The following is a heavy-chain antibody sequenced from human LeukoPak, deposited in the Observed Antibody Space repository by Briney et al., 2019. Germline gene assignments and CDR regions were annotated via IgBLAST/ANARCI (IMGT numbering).Heavy chain of an antibody. CDR3: ARDPGSGYEEHFDY. D-gene: IGHD5-12*01. CDR2: ISSSGSTM. Sequence: GGSLRLSCAASGFTFSRYSMNWVRQAPGKGLEWVSYISSSGSTMYYTDSVKGRFTISRDNAKDSLYLQMNSLRAEDTAVYYCARDPGSGYEEHFDYWGQGTLVTVSS. CDR1: GFTFSRYS. V-gene: IGHV3-48*04. J-gene: IGHJ4*02.